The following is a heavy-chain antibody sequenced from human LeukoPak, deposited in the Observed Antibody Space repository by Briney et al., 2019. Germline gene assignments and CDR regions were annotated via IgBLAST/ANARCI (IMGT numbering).Heavy chain of an antibody. CDR3: AKVTVVVAATPWDWLDP. CDR1: GFTFSSYG. J-gene: IGHJ5*02. V-gene: IGHV3-30*02. CDR2: IRYDGSNK. Sequence: GGSLRLSCAASGFTFSSYGMHWVRQAPGKGLEWVAFIRYDGSNKYYADSVKGRFTISRDNSKNTLYLQMNSLRAEDTAVYYCAKVTVVVAATPWDWLDPWGQGTLVIVSS. D-gene: IGHD2-15*01.